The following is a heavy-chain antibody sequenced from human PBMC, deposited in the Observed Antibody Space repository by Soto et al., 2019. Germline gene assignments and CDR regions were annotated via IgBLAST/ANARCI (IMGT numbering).Heavy chain of an antibody. Sequence: PGGSLRLSCAASGFDFSIDVMNWVRHAPGKGLEWVASIFGSGRTTYYADSVKGRFNISRDNSKNTLYLQLNSLRVEDTALYYCAKSQSGSFFAAFDLWGQGTMVTVSS. CDR3: AKSQSGSFFAAFDL. V-gene: IGHV3-23*01. J-gene: IGHJ3*01. D-gene: IGHD1-26*01. CDR1: GFDFSIDV. CDR2: IFGSGRTT.